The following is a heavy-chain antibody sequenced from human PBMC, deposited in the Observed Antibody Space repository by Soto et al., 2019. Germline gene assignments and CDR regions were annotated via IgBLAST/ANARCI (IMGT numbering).Heavy chain of an antibody. J-gene: IGHJ5*02. CDR2: IYYSGST. CDR3: ARAYFPNWFDP. Sequence: SETLSLTCAVSGGSISSGDYYWSWIRQPPGKGLEWIGYIYYSGSTYYNPSLKSRVTISVDTSKDQFSLKLSSVTAADTAVYYCARAYFPNWFDPWGQGTLVTVSS. V-gene: IGHV4-30-4*01. CDR1: GGSISSGDYY. D-gene: IGHD2-21*01.